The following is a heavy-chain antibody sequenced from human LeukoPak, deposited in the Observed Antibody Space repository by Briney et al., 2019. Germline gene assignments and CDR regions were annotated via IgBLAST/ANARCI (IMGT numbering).Heavy chain of an antibody. CDR1: GFTFTSYW. D-gene: IGHD3-22*01. CDR3: GRDPYYDSLDY. J-gene: IGHJ4*02. CDR2: IKDDGGEK. V-gene: IGHV3-7*01. Sequence: GGSLRLSCAASGFTFTSYWMSWVRQAPGKGLEWVANIKDDGGEKYYVDSVKGRFTISRDNTKNLLFLQMNSLRAEDTAVYYCGRDPYYDSLDYWGQGTLVTVSS.